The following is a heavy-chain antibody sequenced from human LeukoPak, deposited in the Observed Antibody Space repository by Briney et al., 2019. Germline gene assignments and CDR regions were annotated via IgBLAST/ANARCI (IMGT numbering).Heavy chain of an antibody. Sequence: SVKVSCKGSGYTFTSYDINWVRQAPGQGLEWMGGIIPIFGTANYAQKFQGRVTITADESTSTAYMELSSLRSEDTAVYYCARSIDSSSWYGWFDPWGQGTLVTVSS. D-gene: IGHD6-13*01. V-gene: IGHV1-69*13. J-gene: IGHJ5*02. CDR3: ARSIDSSSWYGWFDP. CDR2: IIPIFGTA. CDR1: GYTFTSYD.